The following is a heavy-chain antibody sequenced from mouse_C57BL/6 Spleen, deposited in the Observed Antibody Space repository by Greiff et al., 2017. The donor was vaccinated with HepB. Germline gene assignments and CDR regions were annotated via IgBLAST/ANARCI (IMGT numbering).Heavy chain of an antibody. J-gene: IGHJ2*01. V-gene: IGHV1-63*01. D-gene: IGHD1-1*01. CDR3: ARVGTYGYFDY. CDR1: GYTFTNYW. CDR2: IYPGGGYT. Sequence: QVQLKQSGAELVRPGPSVKMSCKASGYTFTNYWIGWAKQRPGHGLEWIGDIYPGGGYTNYNEKFKGKATLTADKSSSTAYMQFSSLTSEDSAIYYCARVGTYGYFDYWGQGTTLTVSS.